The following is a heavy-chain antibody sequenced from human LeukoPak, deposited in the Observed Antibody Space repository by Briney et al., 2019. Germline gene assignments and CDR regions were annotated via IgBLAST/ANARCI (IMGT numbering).Heavy chain of an antibody. Sequence: SVKVSCKASGGTFSSYAISWVRQAPGQGLEWMGGIIPIFGTANYAQKFQGRVTITADESTSTAYMELSSLRSEDTAVYYCARGLTGELEATKWFDPWGQGTLVTVSS. V-gene: IGHV1-69*13. CDR2: IIPIFGTA. CDR1: GGTFSSYA. CDR3: ARGLTGELEATKWFDP. J-gene: IGHJ5*02. D-gene: IGHD7-27*01.